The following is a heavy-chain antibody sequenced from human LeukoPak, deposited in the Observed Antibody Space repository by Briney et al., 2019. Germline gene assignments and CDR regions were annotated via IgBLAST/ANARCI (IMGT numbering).Heavy chain of an antibody. V-gene: IGHV4-39*01. Sequence: SETLSLTCTVSGDSISSNNYYYGWVRQPPGKVLEWIGSMFYGGTTYSSPSLQSRVTISVDTSKNQFSLRLSSVTAADTAVYYCVTTHFDILTVSYYFDFWGQGTLVTVSS. CDR1: GDSISSNNYY. CDR3: VTTHFDILTVSYYFDF. CDR2: MFYGGTT. D-gene: IGHD3-9*01. J-gene: IGHJ4*02.